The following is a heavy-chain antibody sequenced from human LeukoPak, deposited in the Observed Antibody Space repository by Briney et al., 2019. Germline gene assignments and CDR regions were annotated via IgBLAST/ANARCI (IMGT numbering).Heavy chain of an antibody. Sequence: SVKVSCKASGGTFTSHSINWVRQAPGRGLEWVGGLIPGVTSANYAQRFEDTVRITTDESKTTVYLDLSSPTSEDTAVYYCAKAVVTTTNWYFDLWGQGTLVTVSS. CDR3: AKAVVTTTNWYFDL. V-gene: IGHV1-69*05. D-gene: IGHD4-23*01. J-gene: IGHJ2*01. CDR1: GGTFTSHS. CDR2: LIPGVTSA.